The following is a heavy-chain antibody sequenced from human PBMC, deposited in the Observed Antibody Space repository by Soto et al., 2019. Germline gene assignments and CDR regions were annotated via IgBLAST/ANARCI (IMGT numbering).Heavy chain of an antibody. D-gene: IGHD1-26*01. CDR3: SKVVWELRLFSAFDI. J-gene: IGHJ3*02. CDR1: GFTFSSYA. Sequence: PGGSLRLSCAASGFTFSSYAMSWVRQAPGKGLEWVLAVSGSGGSTYYAGSVKGRCTNSRDNSNNTLYLQMNSLRAEDTAVYYCSKVVWELRLFSAFDIWGQGTMGTVSS. CDR2: VSGSGGST. V-gene: IGHV3-23*01.